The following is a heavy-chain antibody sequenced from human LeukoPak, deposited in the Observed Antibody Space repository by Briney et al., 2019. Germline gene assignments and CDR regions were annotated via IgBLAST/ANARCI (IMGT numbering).Heavy chain of an antibody. V-gene: IGHV4-59*01. D-gene: IGHD6-19*01. Sequence: SETLSLTCTVSGGSISRYYWSWIRQPPGRGLGWIGYIYYSGSTNYNPSLKSRVTISVDTSKNQFSLKLSSVTAADTAVYYCAREGYSSGWTHLDYWGQGTLVTVSS. CDR1: GGSISRYY. J-gene: IGHJ4*02. CDR3: AREGYSSGWTHLDY. CDR2: IYYSGST.